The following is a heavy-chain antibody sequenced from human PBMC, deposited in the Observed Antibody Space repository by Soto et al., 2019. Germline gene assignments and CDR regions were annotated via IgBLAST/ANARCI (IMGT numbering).Heavy chain of an antibody. J-gene: IGHJ4*02. Sequence: ASVKVSCKASGYTFTSYGISWVRQAPGQGLEWMGWISAYNGNTNYAQKLQGRVTMTTDTSTSTAYMELRSLRSDDTAVYYCVVAAKHYYFEVWGQGTLVTVVS. CDR2: ISAYNGNT. CDR3: VVAAKHYYFEV. D-gene: IGHD2-15*01. V-gene: IGHV1-18*01. CDR1: GYTFTSYG.